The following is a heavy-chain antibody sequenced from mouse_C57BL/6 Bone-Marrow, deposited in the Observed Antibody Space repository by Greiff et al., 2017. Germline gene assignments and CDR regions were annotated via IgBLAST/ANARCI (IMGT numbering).Heavy chain of an antibody. CDR2: IDPSDSYT. J-gene: IGHJ2*01. Sequence: QVQLQQPGAELVKPGASVKLSCKASGYTFTSYWMQWVKQRPGQGLEWIGEIDPSDSYTNYNQKFKGKATLTVDTSSSTAYMQLSSLTSEDSAVYYGARPLYDWGQGTTLTVSS. V-gene: IGHV1-50*01. CDR1: GYTFTSYW. CDR3: ARPLYD. D-gene: IGHD1-1*01.